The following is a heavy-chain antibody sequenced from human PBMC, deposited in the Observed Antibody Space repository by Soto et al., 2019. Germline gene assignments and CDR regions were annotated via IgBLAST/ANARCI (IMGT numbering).Heavy chain of an antibody. CDR3: AKEIFRVVPAAISPLDY. V-gene: IGHV3-9*01. D-gene: IGHD2-2*01. Sequence: GGSLRLSCAASGFTFDDYAMHWVRQAPGKGLEWVSGISWNSGSIGYADSVKGRFTISRDNAKNSLYLQMNSLRAEDTALYYCAKEIFRVVPAAISPLDYWGQGTLVTVSS. CDR1: GFTFDDYA. CDR2: ISWNSGSI. J-gene: IGHJ4*02.